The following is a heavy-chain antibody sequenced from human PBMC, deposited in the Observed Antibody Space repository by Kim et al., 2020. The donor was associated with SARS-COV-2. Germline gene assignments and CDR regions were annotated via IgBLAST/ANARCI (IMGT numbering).Heavy chain of an antibody. CDR2: IYYSGNT. D-gene: IGHD3-16*02. CDR1: GGSISGYY. J-gene: IGHJ4*02. V-gene: IGHV4-59*01. CDR3: ARGTYDYVWGSYRFVY. Sequence: SETLSLTCTVSGGSISGYYWSWIRQSPGRGLEWIGYIYYSGNTNYRPSLKSRVTISIDTSKNQFSLKLRSVTAADTAVYYCARGTYDYVWGSYRFVYWGQGTLVTVSS.